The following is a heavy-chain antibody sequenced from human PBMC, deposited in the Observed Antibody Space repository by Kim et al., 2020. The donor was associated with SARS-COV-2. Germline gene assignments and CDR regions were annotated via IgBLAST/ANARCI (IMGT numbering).Heavy chain of an antibody. CDR1: GFTFSSYW. D-gene: IGHD4-17*01. CDR2: IKQDGSEK. CDR3: ARVPTDYGDYSDAFDI. V-gene: IGHV3-7*03. Sequence: GGSLRLSCAASGFTFSSYWMSWVRQAPGKGLEWVANIKQDGSEKYYVDSVKGRFTISRDNAKNSLYLQMNSLRAEDTAVYYCARVPTDYGDYSDAFDIWGQGTMVTVSS. J-gene: IGHJ3*02.